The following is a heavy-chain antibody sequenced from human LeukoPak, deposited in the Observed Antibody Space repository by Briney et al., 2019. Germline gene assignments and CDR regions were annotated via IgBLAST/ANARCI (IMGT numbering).Heavy chain of an antibody. J-gene: IGHJ3*02. Sequence: GGSLRLSCAASGFIFSNYGMHWVRQAPGKGLEWVALTWYDESNKYYADSVKGRFSISRDNSKNTLYLQMNSLRAEDTAVYYCARDLWCGADCYGTFDIWGQGTMVSVSS. V-gene: IGHV3-33*01. CDR1: GFIFSNYG. CDR2: TWYDESNK. D-gene: IGHD2-21*02. CDR3: ARDLWCGADCYGTFDI.